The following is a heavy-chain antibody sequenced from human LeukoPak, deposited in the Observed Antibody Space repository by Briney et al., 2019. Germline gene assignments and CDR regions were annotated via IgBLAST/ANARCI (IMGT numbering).Heavy chain of an antibody. J-gene: IGHJ4*02. CDR1: GGSISSSRYY. Sequence: SETLSLTCTVSGGSISSSRYYWGWIRQPPGKGLEWIGSMYYSGSTYYNPSLESRVTISVDTSKNQFSLKLSSVTAADTAVYYCASLRDGYNFDYWGQGTLVTVSS. CDR2: MYYSGST. V-gene: IGHV4-39*01. CDR3: ASLRDGYNFDY. D-gene: IGHD5-24*01.